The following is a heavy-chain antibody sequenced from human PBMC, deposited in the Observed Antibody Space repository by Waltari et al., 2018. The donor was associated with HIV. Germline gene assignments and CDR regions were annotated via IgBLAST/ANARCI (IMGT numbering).Heavy chain of an antibody. J-gene: IGHJ3*02. CDR1: SFLISEFE. Sequence: QLVVSGAGLVPPGRSLLPDCAASSFLISEFELLLVRQSPGKGLEWVSSISSNGRTIVYADFVKGRFTISRDTARDILYLQMNSLRAEDTALYFCASGDEYYGGDGGAFDIWGQGTMVTVSS. CDR2: ISSNGRTI. CDR3: ASGDEYYGGDGGAFDI. D-gene: IGHD3-10*01. V-gene: IGHV3-9*01.